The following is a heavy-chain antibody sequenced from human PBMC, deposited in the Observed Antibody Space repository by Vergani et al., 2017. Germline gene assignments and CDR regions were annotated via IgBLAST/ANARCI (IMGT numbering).Heavy chain of an antibody. J-gene: IGHJ4*02. Sequence: VQLVESGGGLVKPGGSLRLSCAASGFTFSSYGMHWVRQAPGKGLEWVAVIWYDGSNKYYADSVKGRFTISRDNSKNTLYLQMNSLRAEDTAVYYCARGSCSGGSCYAYFDYWGQGTLVTVSS. CDR2: IWYDGSNK. V-gene: IGHV3-33*01. CDR1: GFTFSSYG. D-gene: IGHD2-15*01. CDR3: ARGSCSGGSCYAYFDY.